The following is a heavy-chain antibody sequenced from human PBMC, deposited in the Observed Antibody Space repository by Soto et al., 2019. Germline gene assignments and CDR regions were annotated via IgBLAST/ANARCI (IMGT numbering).Heavy chain of an antibody. CDR2: ISSYNDNI. V-gene: IGHV1-18*01. Sequence: SVKVSCKAYGYDFTSLGITWVLQAPGHGLEWMGWISSYNDNINYAQKFQERFIMTTDTSTSTAYMELMSLRSDDTAVYYCARENWNYDYYYGMDIWGQGTTVT. CDR1: GYDFTSLG. J-gene: IGHJ6*02. CDR3: ARENWNYDYYYGMDI. D-gene: IGHD1-1*01.